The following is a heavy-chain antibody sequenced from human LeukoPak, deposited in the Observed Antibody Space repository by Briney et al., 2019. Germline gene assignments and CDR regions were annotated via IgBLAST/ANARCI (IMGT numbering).Heavy chain of an antibody. J-gene: IGHJ6*03. CDR2: ISAYNGNT. D-gene: IGHD3-22*01. V-gene: IGHV1-18*01. Sequence: ASVKVSCKASGGTFSSYAISWVRQAPGQGLEWMGWISAYNGNTNYAQKLQGRVTMTTDTSTSTAYMELRSLRSDDTAVYYCARVVVRLDVPYYYYYYYMDVWGKGTTVTVSS. CDR1: GGTFSSYA. CDR3: ARVVVRLDVPYYYYYYYMDV.